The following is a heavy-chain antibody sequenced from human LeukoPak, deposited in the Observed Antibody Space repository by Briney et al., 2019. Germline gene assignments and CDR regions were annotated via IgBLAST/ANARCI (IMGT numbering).Heavy chain of an antibody. Sequence: ASVKVSCKASGYTFTGYYMHWVRQAPGQGLEWMGWINPNSGGTNYAQKFQGRVTMTRDTSISTAYMELSRLRSDDTAVYYCARAEGCSSTSCYGSRYGGMWAFDYWGQGTLVTVSS. J-gene: IGHJ4*02. D-gene: IGHD2-2*01. V-gene: IGHV1-2*02. CDR3: ARAEGCSSTSCYGSRYGGMWAFDY. CDR1: GYTFTGYY. CDR2: INPNSGGT.